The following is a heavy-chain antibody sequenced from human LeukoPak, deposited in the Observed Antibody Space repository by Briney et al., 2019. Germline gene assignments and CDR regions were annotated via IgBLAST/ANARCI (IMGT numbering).Heavy chain of an antibody. J-gene: IGHJ6*02. CDR2: ISGSGGST. CDR3: AQETAADLYAHYYYALDV. Sequence: PGGSLRLSCAASGFTFNNYAMTWVRQAPGRGLEWVSAISGSGGSTYYTDSVKGRFTISRDNSKNTLYLQMNSLRAEDTAIYYCAQETAADLYAHYYYALDVWGQGTTVTVSS. D-gene: IGHD6-13*01. V-gene: IGHV3-23*01. CDR1: GFTFNNYA.